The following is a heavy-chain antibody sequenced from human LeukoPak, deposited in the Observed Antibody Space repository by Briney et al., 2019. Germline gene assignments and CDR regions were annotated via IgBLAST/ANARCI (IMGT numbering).Heavy chain of an antibody. J-gene: IGHJ6*03. CDR1: GGSFIGYY. CDR2: INHSGST. V-gene: IGHV4-34*01. CDR3: ARGEYYSAAYYMDV. Sequence: PSETLSLTCAVYGGSFIGYYWSWIRQPPGKGLEWIGEINHSGSTNYNPSLKSRVTISVDTSKNQFSLKLSSLTAADTAVYYCARGEYYSAAYYMDVWGKGTTVTVSS. D-gene: IGHD3-10*01.